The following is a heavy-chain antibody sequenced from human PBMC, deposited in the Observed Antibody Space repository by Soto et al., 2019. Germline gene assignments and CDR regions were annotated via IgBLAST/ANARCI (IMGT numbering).Heavy chain of an antibody. Sequence: QVQLVESGGGVVQPGRSLRLSCAASGFTFSSYGMHWVRQAPGKGLEWVAVISYDGSNKYYADSVKGRFTISRDNSKNTLYLQMNSLRAEDTAVYYCAKDGGSSWARFLDYWGQGTLVTVSS. CDR2: ISYDGSNK. V-gene: IGHV3-30*18. CDR1: GFTFSSYG. CDR3: AKDGGSSWARFLDY. D-gene: IGHD6-13*01. J-gene: IGHJ4*02.